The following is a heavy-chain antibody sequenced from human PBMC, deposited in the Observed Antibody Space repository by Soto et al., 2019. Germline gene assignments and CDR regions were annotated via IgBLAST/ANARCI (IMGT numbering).Heavy chain of an antibody. D-gene: IGHD2-15*01. J-gene: IGHJ4*02. CDR3: ARGRDCSGGSCYPTFDS. Sequence: QVQLVQSGAEVKKPGSSVKVSCKASGGTFSSYAISWVRQAPGQGLEWMGGIIPIFGTANYAQKFQGRVTITADETTRTADMELSILRSEDTAVYYCARGRDCSGGSCYPTFDSWGQGNLVTVSS. CDR2: IIPIFGTA. V-gene: IGHV1-69*12. CDR1: GGTFSSYA.